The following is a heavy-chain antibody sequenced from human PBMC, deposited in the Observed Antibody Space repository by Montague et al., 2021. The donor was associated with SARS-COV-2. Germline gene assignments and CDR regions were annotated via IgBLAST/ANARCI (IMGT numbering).Heavy chain of an antibody. CDR3: AKDVLSVPAAGGVFDS. V-gene: IGHV3-9*01. J-gene: IGHJ4*02. Sequence: SLRLSCAASGFSFGDYAMHWVRLAPGQGLEWVSGISRDSDKIGYGDSVKGRFIVSRDSAKNSLYLQMNSVRIDDTALYFCAKDVLSVPAAGGVFDSWGQGTLVAVSS. CDR1: GFSFGDYA. CDR2: ISRDSDKI. D-gene: IGHD6-13*01.